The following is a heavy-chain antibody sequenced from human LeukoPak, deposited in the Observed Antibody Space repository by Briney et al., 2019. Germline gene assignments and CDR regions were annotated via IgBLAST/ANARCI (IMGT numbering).Heavy chain of an antibody. CDR3: ARGKAMDYYFDY. D-gene: IGHD5-18*01. CDR2: ISSSYI. Sequence: PGGSLRLSCAASGFTFSSYSMNWVRQAPGKGLEWVSSISSSYIYYADSVKGRFTISRDNAKNSLYLQMNSLRAEDTAVYYCARGKAMDYYFDYWGQGTLVTVSS. V-gene: IGHV3-21*01. J-gene: IGHJ4*02. CDR1: GFTFSSYS.